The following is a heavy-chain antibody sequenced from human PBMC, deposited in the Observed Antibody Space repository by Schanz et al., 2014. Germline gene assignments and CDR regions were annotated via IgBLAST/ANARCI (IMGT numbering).Heavy chain of an antibody. Sequence: EVQLMESGGGVVRPGGSLRLSCAASGFTFGDYAMTWVRQAPGKGLEWVSAINTGVNTYYADSVRGRFTMSRDNSKNTVYIQMNSLRAEDTAVYYCARGGPAYYFDDWGQGTLVTVSS. CDR1: GFTFGDYA. V-gene: IGHV3-23*01. CDR2: INTGVNT. CDR3: ARGGPAYYFDD. J-gene: IGHJ4*02.